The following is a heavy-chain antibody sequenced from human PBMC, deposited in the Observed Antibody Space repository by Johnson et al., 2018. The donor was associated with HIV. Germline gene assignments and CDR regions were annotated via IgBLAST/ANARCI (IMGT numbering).Heavy chain of an antibody. CDR1: GFTFSSYA. V-gene: IGHV3-64*04. Sequence: QVHLVESGGDLVQPGRSLRLSCAASGFTFSSYAMHWVRQAPGKGLEYVSAISGSGGSTYYADSVKGRFTISRDNSKNTLYLQMNSLRAEDTAVYYCAKAHRRSGYSAGGGGFDIWGQGTMVTVSS. CDR2: ISGSGGST. CDR3: AKAHRRSGYSAGGGGFDI. D-gene: IGHD6-13*01. J-gene: IGHJ3*02.